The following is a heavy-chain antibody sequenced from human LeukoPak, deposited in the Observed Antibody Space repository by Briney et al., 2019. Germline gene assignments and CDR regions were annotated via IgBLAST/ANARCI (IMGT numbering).Heavy chain of an antibody. J-gene: IGHJ3*02. CDR2: INPSGGST. Sequence: ASVKVSCKASGYTFTGYYMHWVRQAPGQGLEWMGIINPSGGSTSYSQKFQGSVPIEGDTSTSTVYMELRSLRSEDTAVYYCAREACSGGSCYSVLDAFDIWGQGNIVPVSS. CDR3: AREACSGGSCYSVLDAFDI. D-gene: IGHD2-15*01. CDR1: GYTFTGYY. V-gene: IGHV1-46*01.